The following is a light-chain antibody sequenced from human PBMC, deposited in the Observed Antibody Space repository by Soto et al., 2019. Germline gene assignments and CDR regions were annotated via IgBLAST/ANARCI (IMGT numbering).Light chain of an antibody. Sequence: QSVLTQPPSASGSPGQSVTISCTGTSSDVGGYDYVSWYQQYPGKAPRLMIYEVTKRPSGVPDRFSGSKSGNTASLTVSGLQAEDEADYYCSSYAGSNMAMFGGGTKLTV. CDR2: EVT. CDR3: SSYAGSNMAM. V-gene: IGLV2-8*01. J-gene: IGLJ3*02. CDR1: SSDVGGYDY.